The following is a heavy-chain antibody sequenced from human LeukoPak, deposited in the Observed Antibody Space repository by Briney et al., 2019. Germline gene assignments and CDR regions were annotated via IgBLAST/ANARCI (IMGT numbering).Heavy chain of an antibody. J-gene: IGHJ4*02. Sequence: TGGSLRLSCAASGFTVSSNYMSWVRQAPGKGLEWVSVMYSGGNTYYADSVKGRFTISRDNSKNTLHLQMNSLRAEDTAVYYCAKAGYSYGDFDYWGQGTLVTVSS. CDR2: MYSGGNT. D-gene: IGHD5-18*01. CDR1: GFTVSSNY. CDR3: AKAGYSYGDFDY. V-gene: IGHV3-53*01.